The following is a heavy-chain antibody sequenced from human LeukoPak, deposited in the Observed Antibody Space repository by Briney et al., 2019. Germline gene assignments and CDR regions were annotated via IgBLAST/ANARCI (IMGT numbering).Heavy chain of an antibody. CDR1: GFIFSNFG. CDR3: AKGFYGSGSSYFDA. CDR2: IGMGDDT. J-gene: IGHJ4*02. Sequence: GGSLRLPCTASGFIFSNFGLSWVRQPPGKGLEWVSAIGMGDDTYYADTVKGRFTISRDSSKNTLFLQMNSLSAEDTAIYYCAKGFYGSGSSYFDAWGQGTLVSVSS. D-gene: IGHD3-10*01. V-gene: IGHV3-23*01.